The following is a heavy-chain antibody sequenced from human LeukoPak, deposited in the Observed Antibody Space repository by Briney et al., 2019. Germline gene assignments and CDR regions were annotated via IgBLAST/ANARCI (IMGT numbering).Heavy chain of an antibody. CDR1: GFTFSSHW. CDR2: IKEDGSEK. Sequence: PGGSLRLSCAASGFTFSSHWMSWVRQAPGKGLEWVANIKEDGSEKKYVDAVKGRFTISRDNAENSLYLQMNSLRAEDTAVYYCVRDPPEWELPLDYWGQGTLVTVSS. CDR3: VRDPPEWELPLDY. D-gene: IGHD1-26*01. J-gene: IGHJ4*02. V-gene: IGHV3-7*01.